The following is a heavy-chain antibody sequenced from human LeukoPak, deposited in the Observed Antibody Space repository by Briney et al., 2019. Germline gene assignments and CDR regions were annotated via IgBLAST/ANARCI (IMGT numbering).Heavy chain of an antibody. J-gene: IGHJ4*02. D-gene: IGHD5-12*01. CDR2: IIPIFGTA. CDR1: GGTFSSYA. CDR3: ARDPEANKEEYSGYDEDYFDY. V-gene: IGHV1-69*13. Sequence: ASVKVSCKASGGTFSSYAISWVRQAPGQGLEWMGGIIPIFGTANYAQKFQGRVTITADESTSTAYMELSSLRSEDTAVYYCARDPEANKEEYSGYDEDYFDYWGQGTLVTVSS.